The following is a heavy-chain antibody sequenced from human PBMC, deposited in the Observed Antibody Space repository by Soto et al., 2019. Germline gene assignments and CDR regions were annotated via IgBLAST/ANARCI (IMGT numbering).Heavy chain of an antibody. Sequence: GGSLRLSCAASGFTFSSYAMSWVRQAPGKGLEWVSAISGSGGSTYYADSVKGRFTISRDNSKNTLYLQMNSLRAEDTAVYYCAKVLGQDSRAAAGISNYYYGMDVWGQGTTVTVSS. CDR1: GFTFSSYA. V-gene: IGHV3-23*01. CDR3: AKVLGQDSRAAAGISNYYYGMDV. CDR2: ISGSGGST. J-gene: IGHJ6*02. D-gene: IGHD6-13*01.